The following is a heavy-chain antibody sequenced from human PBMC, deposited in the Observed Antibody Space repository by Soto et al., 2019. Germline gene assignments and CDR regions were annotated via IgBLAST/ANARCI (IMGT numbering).Heavy chain of an antibody. D-gene: IGHD6-19*01. J-gene: IGHJ4*02. CDR1: GFTFSSYA. V-gene: IGHV3-23*01. CDR3: AKNPPYSSGWYESVYYFDY. Sequence: EVQLLESGGGLVQPGGSLRLSCAASGFTFSSYAMSWVRQAPGKGLEWVSAISGSGGSTYYADSVKGRFTISRDNSKNTLYLQMNSLRAEDTAVYYCAKNPPYSSGWYESVYYFDYWGQGTLVTVSS. CDR2: ISGSGGST.